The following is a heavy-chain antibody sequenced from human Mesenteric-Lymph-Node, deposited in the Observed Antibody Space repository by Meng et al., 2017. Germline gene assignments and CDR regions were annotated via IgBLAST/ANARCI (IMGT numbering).Heavy chain of an antibody. CDR3: ASLSIVVVPAAMRYYYGMDV. CDR2: ISYDGSNK. J-gene: IGHJ6*02. D-gene: IGHD2-2*01. CDR1: GFTFSSYA. V-gene: IGHV3-30*01. Sequence: GGSLRLSCAASGFTFSSYAMHWVRQAPGKGLEWVAVISYDGSNKYYADSVKGRFTISRDNSKNTLYLQMNSLRAEDTAVYYCASLSIVVVPAAMRYYYGMDVWGQGTTVTVSS.